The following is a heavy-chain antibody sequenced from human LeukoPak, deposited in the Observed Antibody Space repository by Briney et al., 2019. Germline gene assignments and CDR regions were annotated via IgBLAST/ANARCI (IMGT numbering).Heavy chain of an antibody. CDR1: GGSISSGSYY. CDR3: ARLIRSGSYPVDY. D-gene: IGHD1-26*01. CDR2: IYYSGST. Sequence: SQTLSLTCTVSGGSISSGSYYWGWIRQPPGKGLEWIGSIYYSGSTYYNPSLKSRVTISVDTSKNQFSLKLSSVTAADTAVYYCARLIRSGSYPVDYWGQGTLVTVSS. J-gene: IGHJ4*02. V-gene: IGHV4-39*01.